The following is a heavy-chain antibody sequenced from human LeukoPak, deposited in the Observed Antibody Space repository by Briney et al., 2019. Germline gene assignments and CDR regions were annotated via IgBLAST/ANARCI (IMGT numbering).Heavy chain of an antibody. D-gene: IGHD2-2*01. CDR2: ITWNGDKT. CDR3: ARDPFCSSTAGCYFEDWFDP. V-gene: IGHV3-20*04. J-gene: IGHJ5*02. CDR1: GFTFDDYD. Sequence: GGSLRLFCAASGFTFDDYDVSWVRQVPGKGLECVSGITWNGDKTGYADSVKGRFAISRDNTKNSLYLQMSSLRAEDTALYYCARDPFCSSTAGCYFEDWFDPWGPGTLVTVSS.